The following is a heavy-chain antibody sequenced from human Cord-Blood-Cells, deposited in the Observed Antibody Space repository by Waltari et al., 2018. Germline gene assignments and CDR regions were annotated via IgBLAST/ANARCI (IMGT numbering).Heavy chain of an antibody. V-gene: IGHV3-15*01. CDR3: TTDIVAGEEQLSY. CDR2: IKSKTDGGTT. D-gene: IGHD6-6*01. Sequence: EVQLVESGGGLVKPGGSLRLSCAASGFTFSNAWMCWVRQAPGKGLEWVGRIKSKTDGGTTDYAAPVKGRFTISRDDSKNTLYLQMNSLKTEDTAVYYCTTDIVAGEEQLSYWGQGTLVTVSS. J-gene: IGHJ4*02. CDR1: GFTFSNAW.